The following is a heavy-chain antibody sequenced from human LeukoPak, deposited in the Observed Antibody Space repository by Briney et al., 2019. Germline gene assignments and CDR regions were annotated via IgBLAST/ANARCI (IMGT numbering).Heavy chain of an antibody. J-gene: IGHJ4*02. CDR2: IYYSGST. V-gene: IGHV4-30-4*01. D-gene: IGHD3-22*01. CDR1: GGSISSGDYY. CDR3: ARGPEYDSSGYSFDY. Sequence: SETLSLTCTVSGGSISSGDYYWSWIRQPPGKGLEWIGYIYYSGSTYYNPSLQSRVTISVDTSKNQFSLKLSSVTAADTAVYYCARGPEYDSSGYSFDYWGQGTLVTVSS.